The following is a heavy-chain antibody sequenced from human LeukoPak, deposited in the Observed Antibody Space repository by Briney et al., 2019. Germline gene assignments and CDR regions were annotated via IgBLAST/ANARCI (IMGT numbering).Heavy chain of an antibody. Sequence: GGSLRLSCAASGFTFSSYAMSWVRQAPRKGLEWVSAISGSGGSTYYADSVKGRFTISRDNSKNTLYLQMNSLRAEDTAVYYCAKDGDYDFWSGPIDAFDIWGQGTMVTVSS. CDR3: AKDGDYDFWSGPIDAFDI. V-gene: IGHV3-23*01. CDR1: GFTFSSYA. D-gene: IGHD3-3*01. J-gene: IGHJ3*02. CDR2: ISGSGGST.